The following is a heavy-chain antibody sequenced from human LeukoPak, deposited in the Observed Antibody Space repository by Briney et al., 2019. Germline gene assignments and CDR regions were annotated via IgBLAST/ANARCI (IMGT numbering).Heavy chain of an antibody. V-gene: IGHV4-34*01. CDR1: GGSFSGYY. Sequence: SETLSLTCAVYGGSFSGYYWSWIRQPPGKGLEWIGEINHSGSTNYNPSLKSRVTISVDTSKNQFSLKLSSVTAADTAVYYCAARDYGDYSRGAFDYWGREPWSPSPQ. CDR3: AARDYGDYSRGAFDY. D-gene: IGHD4-17*01. J-gene: IGHJ4*02. CDR2: INHSGST.